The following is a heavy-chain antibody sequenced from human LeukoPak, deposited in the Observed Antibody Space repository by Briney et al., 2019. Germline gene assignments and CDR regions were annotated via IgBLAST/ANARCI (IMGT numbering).Heavy chain of an antibody. CDR2: ISSSSSTI. D-gene: IGHD6-19*01. Sequence: GGSLRLSCAASGFTLNSYVMTWVRQAPGKGLEWVSYISSSSSTIYYADSVKGRFTISRDNAKNSLYLQMNSLRDEDTAVYYCASPLRYSSGWYSFDYWGQGTLVTVSS. J-gene: IGHJ4*02. CDR1: GFTLNSYV. CDR3: ASPLRYSSGWYSFDY. V-gene: IGHV3-48*02.